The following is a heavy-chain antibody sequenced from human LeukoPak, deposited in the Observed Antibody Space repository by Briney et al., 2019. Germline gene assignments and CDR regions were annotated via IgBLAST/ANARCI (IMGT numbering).Heavy chain of an antibody. CDR2: IYYSGST. J-gene: IGHJ3*02. Sequence: SETLSLTCSVSGGSIKGGGFFWDWVRQHPGKGLEWIGHIYYSGSTSYNPSVKSRVTISVDTSKNQFSLKLTSVTAADTAMYYCARDHGRSYNYGSDALDIWGQGTLVIVSA. CDR1: GGSIKGGGFF. CDR3: ARDHGRSYNYGSDALDI. V-gene: IGHV4-31*03. D-gene: IGHD5-18*01.